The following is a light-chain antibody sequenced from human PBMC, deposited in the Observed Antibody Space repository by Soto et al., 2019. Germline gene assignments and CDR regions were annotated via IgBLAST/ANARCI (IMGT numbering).Light chain of an antibody. Sequence: QPVLTQSPSASASLGASVKLTCTLSSGHSSYAIAWHQQQPEKGPRYLMKINSDGSHNKGDGIPDRFSGSRSGAERYLTISSLQSEDEGDYYCQTWGTGIHVVFGGGTKLTVL. CDR2: INSDGSH. CDR3: QTWGTGIHVV. CDR1: SGHSSYA. J-gene: IGLJ2*01. V-gene: IGLV4-69*01.